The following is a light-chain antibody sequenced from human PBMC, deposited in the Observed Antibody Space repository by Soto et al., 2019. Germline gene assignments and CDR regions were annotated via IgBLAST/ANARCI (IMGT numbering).Light chain of an antibody. CDR1: QRFGSSN. V-gene: IGKV3-20*01. Sequence: EIVLTQSPATLSLSPGERATLSCRASQRFGSSNLAWYQQKPGQAPRLLIYSTSSRATGIPDRFSGSGSGTEFTLTISRLEPEDFAVYYCQQYGNSPWTFGQGTKVDIK. CDR3: QQYGNSPWT. CDR2: STS. J-gene: IGKJ1*01.